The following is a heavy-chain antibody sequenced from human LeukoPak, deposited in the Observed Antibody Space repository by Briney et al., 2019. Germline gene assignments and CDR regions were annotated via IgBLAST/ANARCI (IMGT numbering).Heavy chain of an antibody. Sequence: PGRSLRLSCAASGFTFDDYAMHWVRQAPGKGLEWGSGISWNSGSIGYADSVKGRFTISRDNAKNSLYLQMKSLRAEDTAVYYCARNSGSYSGRWDYWGQGTLVTVSS. CDR3: ARNSGSYSGRWDY. CDR2: ISWNSGSI. V-gene: IGHV3-9*01. J-gene: IGHJ4*02. D-gene: IGHD1-26*01. CDR1: GFTFDDYA.